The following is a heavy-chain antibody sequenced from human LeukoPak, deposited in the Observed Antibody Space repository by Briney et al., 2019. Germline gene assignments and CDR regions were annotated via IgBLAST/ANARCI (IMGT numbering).Heavy chain of an antibody. J-gene: IGHJ6*02. CDR3: ASPRPSSGYYQNYYYYYGMDV. Sequence: PGGSLRLSCAASGFTFSSYCMHWVRQAPGKGLVWVSRINSDGSSTSYADSVKGRFTISRDNAKNTLYLQMNSLRAEDTAVYYCASPRPSSGYYQNYYYYYGMDVWGQGTTVTVSS. CDR1: GFTFSSYC. V-gene: IGHV3-74*01. D-gene: IGHD3-22*01. CDR2: INSDGSST.